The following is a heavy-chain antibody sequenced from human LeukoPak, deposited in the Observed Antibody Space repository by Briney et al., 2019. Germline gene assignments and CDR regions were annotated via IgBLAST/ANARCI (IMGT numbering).Heavy chain of an antibody. D-gene: IGHD6-19*01. Sequence: SETLSLTCTVSGGSISSGNYYWSWIRQPAGKGLEWIGRIYTSGSTNYNPSLKSRVTMSVDTSKNQFSLKLSSVTAADTAVYYCAREFVSSGWTGCYNWFDPWGQGTLVTVSS. J-gene: IGHJ5*02. V-gene: IGHV4-61*02. CDR2: IYTSGST. CDR1: GGSISSGNYY. CDR3: AREFVSSGWTGCYNWFDP.